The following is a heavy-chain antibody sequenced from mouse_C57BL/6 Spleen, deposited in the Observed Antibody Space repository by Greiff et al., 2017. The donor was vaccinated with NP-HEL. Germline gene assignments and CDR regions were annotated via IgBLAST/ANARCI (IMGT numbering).Heavy chain of an antibody. V-gene: IGHV1-62-2*01. CDR1: GYTFTEYT. CDR3: ARHEDGIYYDYAWFAY. J-gene: IGHJ3*01. CDR2: FYPGSGSI. D-gene: IGHD2-4*01. Sequence: VKLQESGAELVKPGASVKLSCKASGYTFTEYTIHWVKQRSGQGLEWIGWFYPGSGSIKYNEKFKDKATLTADKSSSTVYMELSRLTSEDSAVYFCARHEDGIYYDYAWFAYWGQGTLVTVSA.